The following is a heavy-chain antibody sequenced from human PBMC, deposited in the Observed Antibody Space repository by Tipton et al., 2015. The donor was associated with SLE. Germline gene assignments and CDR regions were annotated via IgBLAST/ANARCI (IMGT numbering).Heavy chain of an antibody. CDR3: ARDGGGDMLDF. D-gene: IGHD3-3*01. CDR1: GGSFSGYF. V-gene: IGHV4-34*01. CDR2: INQSGGT. J-gene: IGHJ4*02. Sequence: TLSLTCAVYGGSFSGYFWSWIRQPPGKGLEWIGEINQSGGTNYNPSLKSRVTMSVDTSKNQFSLKLTSLTAADTAIYFCARDGGGDMLDFWGQGALVTVSS.